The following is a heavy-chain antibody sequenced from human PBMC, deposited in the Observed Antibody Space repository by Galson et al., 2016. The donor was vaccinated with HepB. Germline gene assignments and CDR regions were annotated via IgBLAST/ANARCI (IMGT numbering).Heavy chain of an antibody. Sequence: SLRLSCAASGFTFSRYWMHWVRQAPGEGLVWVSRINTVGGIINYADSVKGRFTISRDNARNTLYLQMNSLRAEDTAVYYCARAPLEMATIQRGYFDYWGQGTLVTVSS. CDR1: GFTFSRYW. V-gene: IGHV3-74*01. D-gene: IGHD5-24*01. J-gene: IGHJ4*02. CDR2: INTVGGII. CDR3: ARAPLEMATIQRGYFDY.